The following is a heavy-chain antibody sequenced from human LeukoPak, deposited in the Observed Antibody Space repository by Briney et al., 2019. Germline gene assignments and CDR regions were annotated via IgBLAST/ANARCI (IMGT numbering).Heavy chain of an antibody. Sequence: SETLSLTCTVSGASISSYYWSWLRQPPGKGLEWIGYIYSRGSTHYNPSLKSRVTISVDTSKNQFSLKLSSVTAADTAVYYCASGPYPAAGTDHQFDYWGQGTLVTVSS. D-gene: IGHD6-13*01. CDR3: ASGPYPAAGTDHQFDY. V-gene: IGHV4-59*01. CDR2: IYSRGST. CDR1: GASISSYY. J-gene: IGHJ4*02.